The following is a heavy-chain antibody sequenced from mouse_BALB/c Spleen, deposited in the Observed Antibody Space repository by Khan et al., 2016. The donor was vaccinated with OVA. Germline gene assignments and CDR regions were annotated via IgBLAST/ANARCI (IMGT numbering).Heavy chain of an antibody. CDR3: ARGRTY. V-gene: IGHV3-2*02. CDR1: GYSITSDYA. CDR2: ISYSGSS. J-gene: IGHJ4*01. Sequence: EVQLQESGPGLVKPSQSLSLTCTVTGYSITSDYAWNWIRQFPGNKLEWMGYISYSGSSSYHPSLKSRISITRDTSKNPLFLQLNSMTTEDTATYYCARGRTYWGQGTSVTVSS.